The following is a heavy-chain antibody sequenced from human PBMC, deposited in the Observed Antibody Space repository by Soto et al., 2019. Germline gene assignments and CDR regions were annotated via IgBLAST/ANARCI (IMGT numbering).Heavy chain of an antibody. CDR3: ARESEH. CDR2: ITGSAGGT. CDR1: GFTFSNYA. V-gene: IGHV3-23*01. D-gene: IGHD1-1*01. Sequence: TGGSLRLSCAASGFTFSNYAMSRVRQAPGKGLEWVSTITGSAGGTYYADSMKGRFTISRDNSKSTLYLQMYSLRVEDTAVYYCARESEHWGQGTLITVSS. J-gene: IGHJ4*02.